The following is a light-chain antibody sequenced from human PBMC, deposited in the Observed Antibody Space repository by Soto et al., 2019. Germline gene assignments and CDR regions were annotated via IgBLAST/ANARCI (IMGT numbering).Light chain of an antibody. J-gene: IGLJ2*01. Sequence: QSALTQPASVSGSPGKSITISCTGTSSDVGAYNYVSWYQPHPGKSPTLMIFEVNNRPSGVSNRFSGSKSRNTASLAISGLQAEEEADYYWSSDTSSSTLVFGGGTKRTVL. CDR1: SSDVGAYNY. CDR3: SSDTSSSTLV. V-gene: IGLV2-14*01. CDR2: EVN.